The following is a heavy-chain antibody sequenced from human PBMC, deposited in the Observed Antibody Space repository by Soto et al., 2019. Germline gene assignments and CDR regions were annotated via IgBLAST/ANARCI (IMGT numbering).Heavy chain of an antibody. CDR1: GFTFSSYV. D-gene: IGHD2-2*01. CDR2: ISYDGSDK. J-gene: IGHJ6*02. CDR3: ARDPEGYCSSPRCYTYHGLDV. Sequence: QVHLVESGGGVVQPGRSLRLSCSASGFTFSSYVMHWVRQAPGKVLEWVAGISYDGSDKYYADSVNGRFNISRDNSNHTLYLQMSSLRVEDTAVYYCARDPEGYCSSPRCYTYHGLDVWGQGPTVTVSS. V-gene: IGHV3-30*03.